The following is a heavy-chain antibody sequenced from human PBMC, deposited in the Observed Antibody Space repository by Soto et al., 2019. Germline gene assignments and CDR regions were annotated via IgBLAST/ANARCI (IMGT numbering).Heavy chain of an antibody. CDR2: INPNSGGT. D-gene: IGHD2-15*01. Sequence: ASVKGSFRASGGTFSSYAISWVRQAPGQGLEWMGWINPNSGGTNYAQKFQGRVTMTRDTSISTAYMELSRLRSDDTAVYYCARNVPLGRENYYYYGMDVWGQGTTVTVSS. J-gene: IGHJ6*02. CDR1: GGTFSSYA. V-gene: IGHV1-2*02. CDR3: ARNVPLGRENYYYYGMDV.